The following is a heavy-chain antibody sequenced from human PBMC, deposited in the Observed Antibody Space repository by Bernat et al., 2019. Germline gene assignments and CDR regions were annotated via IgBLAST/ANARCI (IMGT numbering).Heavy chain of an antibody. J-gene: IGHJ3*02. Sequence: QVQLQESGPGLVKPSETLSLTCTVSGGSISSYYWSWIRQPPGKGLEWIGYIYYSGSTNYNPSHKSRVTISVDTSKNQSSLHVSSVTAADTAVYCCAGDVIECEGYCSGGSCYGAFDIWGQGTMVTVSS. D-gene: IGHD2-15*01. CDR1: GGSISSYY. V-gene: IGHV4-59*01. CDR2: IYYSGST. CDR3: AGDVIECEGYCSGGSCYGAFDI.